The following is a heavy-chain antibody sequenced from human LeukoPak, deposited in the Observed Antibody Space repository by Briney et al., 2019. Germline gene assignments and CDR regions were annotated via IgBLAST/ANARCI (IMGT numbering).Heavy chain of an antibody. CDR1: GYTFTSYD. D-gene: IGHD3-10*01. CDR3: ARGRGRMVLGERDRFDP. J-gene: IGHJ5*02. Sequence: GASVKVSCKASGYTFTSYDINWVRQATGQGLEWMGWMNPNSGNAGYAQKFQGRVTLTRNTSISTAYMELSSLRSEDTAVYYCARGRGRMVLGERDRFDPWGQGTLVTVSS. V-gene: IGHV1-8*01. CDR2: MNPNSGNA.